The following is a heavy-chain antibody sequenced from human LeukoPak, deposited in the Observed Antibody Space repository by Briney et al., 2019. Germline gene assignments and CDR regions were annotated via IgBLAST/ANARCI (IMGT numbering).Heavy chain of an antibody. V-gene: IGHV4-4*09. CDR3: ARHSNWFDP. J-gene: IGHJ5*02. Sequence: NSSETLSLTCTVPGGSISSYYWSWIRQPPGKGLEWIGYIYTSGSTNYNPSLKSRVTISVDTSKNQFSLKLSSVTAADTAVYYCARHSNWFDPWGQGTLVTVSS. CDR1: GGSISSYY. CDR2: IYTSGST.